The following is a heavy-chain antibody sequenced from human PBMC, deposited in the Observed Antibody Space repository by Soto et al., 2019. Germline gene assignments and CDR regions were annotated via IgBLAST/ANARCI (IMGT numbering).Heavy chain of an antibody. CDR3: ARHVGLYRYFDL. D-gene: IGHD1-26*01. CDR1: GFTVSSSY. V-gene: IGHV3-66*04. CDR2: IYIDGGT. Sequence: EMQLVESGGGLVQPGGSLRLSCEASGFTVSSSYMAWVRQAPGKGLDWVSSIYIDGGTYYADSVQGRFTISTDNSKDTLYLQMNSLRADVTAIYHRARHVGLYRYFDLWGRGTLVTVSS. J-gene: IGHJ2*01.